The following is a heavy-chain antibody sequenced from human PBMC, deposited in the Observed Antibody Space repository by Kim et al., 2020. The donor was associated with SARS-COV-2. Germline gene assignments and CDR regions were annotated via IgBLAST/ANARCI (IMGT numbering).Heavy chain of an antibody. CDR2: IYYSGST. CDR3: ARGLASSWYY. V-gene: IGHV4-31*03. Sequence: SETLSLTCTVSGGSISSGGYYWSWIRQHPGKGLEWIGYIYYSGSTYYNPSLKSRVTISVDTSKNQFSLKLSSVTAADTAVYYCARGLASSWYYWGQGTLVTVSS. D-gene: IGHD6-13*01. CDR1: GGSISSGGYY. J-gene: IGHJ4*02.